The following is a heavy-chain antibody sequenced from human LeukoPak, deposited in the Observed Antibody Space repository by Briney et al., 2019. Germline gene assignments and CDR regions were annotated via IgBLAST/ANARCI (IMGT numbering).Heavy chain of an antibody. CDR3: ASGAKVTPFDY. J-gene: IGHJ4*02. CDR2: IIPIFGTA. V-gene: IGHV1-69*13. CDR1: GGTFSSYA. D-gene: IGHD2-21*02. Sequence: ASVKVSCKASGGTFSSYAISWVRQAPGQGLEWMGGIIPIFGTANYAQKFQGRVTITADESTSTAYMELSSLRSEDTAVYYCASGAKVTPFDYWGQGTLVTVSS.